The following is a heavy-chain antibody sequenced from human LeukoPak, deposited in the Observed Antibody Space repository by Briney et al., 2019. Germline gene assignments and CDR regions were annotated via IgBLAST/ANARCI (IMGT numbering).Heavy chain of an antibody. V-gene: IGHV3-30-3*02. J-gene: IGHJ4*02. D-gene: IGHD1-26*01. CDR1: GFTFSSYA. CDR3: AKISLLMGARAYYFDY. CDR2: ISYDGSNK. Sequence: PGGSLRLSCAASGFTFSSYAMHWVRQAPGKGLEWVAVISYDGSNKYYADSVKGRFTISRDNSKNTLYLQMNSLRAEDTAVYYCAKISLLMGARAYYFDYWGQGTLVTVSS.